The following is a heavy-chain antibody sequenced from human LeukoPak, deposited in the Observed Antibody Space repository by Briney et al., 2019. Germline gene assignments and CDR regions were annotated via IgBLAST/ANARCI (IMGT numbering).Heavy chain of an antibody. V-gene: IGHV5-51*01. CDR3: ARLWRRSPEDYYYGMDV. Sequence: GESLKISCKGSGYSFTSYWIGWMRQMPGKGLEWMGIIYPGDSDTRYSPPFQGQVTISADKSISTAYLQWSSLKASDTAMYYCARLWRRSPEDYYYGMDVWGKGTTVTVSS. D-gene: IGHD1-14*01. CDR2: IYPGDSDT. CDR1: GYSFTSYW. J-gene: IGHJ6*04.